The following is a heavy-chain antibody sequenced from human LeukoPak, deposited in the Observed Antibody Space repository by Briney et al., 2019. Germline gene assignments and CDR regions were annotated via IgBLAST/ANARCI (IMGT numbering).Heavy chain of an antibody. J-gene: IGHJ4*02. D-gene: IGHD1/OR15-1a*01. V-gene: IGHV4-34*01. CDR2: INHSGST. CDR3: ARVEHRGGGYFDY. CDR1: GGSFSGYY. Sequence: PSETLPLTCAVYGGSFSGYYWSWIRQPPGKGLEWIGEINHSGSTNYNPSLKSRVTISVDTSKNQFSLKLSSVTAADTAVYYCARVEHRGGGYFDYWGQGTLVTVSS.